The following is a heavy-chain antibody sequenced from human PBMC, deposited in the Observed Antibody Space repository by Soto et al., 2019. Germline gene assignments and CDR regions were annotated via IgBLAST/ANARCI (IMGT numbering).Heavy chain of an antibody. CDR1: GCSVITYY. J-gene: IGHJ6*02. V-gene: IGHV4-59*02. CDR3: ARDLRPVTRHYYYGMDV. Sequence: SETLSLTFTGFGCSVITYYWSLIQQPPGKGLEWIGYIYYSGSTNYNPSLKSRVTISVDTSKNQFSLKLSSVTAADTAVYYCARDLRPVTRHYYYGMDVWGQGTTVTVS. D-gene: IGHD4-17*01. CDR2: IYYSGST.